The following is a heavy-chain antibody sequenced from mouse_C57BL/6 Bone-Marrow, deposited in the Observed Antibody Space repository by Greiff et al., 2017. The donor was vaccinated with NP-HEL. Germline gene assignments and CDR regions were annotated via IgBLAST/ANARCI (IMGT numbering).Heavy chain of an antibody. CDR3: ESARDHGCSPYWYFDF. Sequence: QVQLQQSGAELVKPGASVKLSCKASGYTFTSYWMHWVKQRPGQGLEWIGMIHPNSGSTNYNEKFKSKATLTVDKSSSTAYMQLSSLTSEDSAVYDCESARDHGCSPYWYFDFWGTGTTVTVSS. D-gene: IGHD1-1*01. J-gene: IGHJ1*03. CDR1: GYTFTSYW. CDR2: IHPNSGST. V-gene: IGHV1-64*01.